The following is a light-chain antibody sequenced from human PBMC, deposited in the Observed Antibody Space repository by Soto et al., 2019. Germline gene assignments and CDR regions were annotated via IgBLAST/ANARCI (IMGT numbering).Light chain of an antibody. V-gene: IGLV2-8*01. Sequence: QSVLTQPPSASGSPGQSVTISCTGTSSDVGGYGYVSWYQQHPGKAPKLIIFEVNKRPSGVPDRFSGSHSGNTASLTVSGLQTEDEATYYCSSYAGSTTFFVFGTGNKVTVL. J-gene: IGLJ1*01. CDR1: SSDVGGYGY. CDR2: EVN. CDR3: SSYAGSTTFFV.